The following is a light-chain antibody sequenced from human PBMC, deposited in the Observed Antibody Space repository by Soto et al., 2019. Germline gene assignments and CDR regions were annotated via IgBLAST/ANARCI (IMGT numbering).Light chain of an antibody. CDR3: GTWDSSLSAYV. V-gene: IGLV1-51*01. Sequence: QSVLTQPPSVSAASGQKVTISCSGSSSNIGTNYVSWYQQLPGTAPKLLIYDNNTRPSGIPDRFSGSKSGTSATLGITGLQTGDEADYYCGTWDSSLSAYVFGTGTKVTVL. CDR1: SSNIGTNY. J-gene: IGLJ1*01. CDR2: DNN.